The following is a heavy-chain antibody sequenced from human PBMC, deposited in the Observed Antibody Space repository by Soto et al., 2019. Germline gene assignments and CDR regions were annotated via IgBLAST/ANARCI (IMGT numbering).Heavy chain of an antibody. D-gene: IGHD3-10*01. J-gene: IGHJ4*02. Sequence: QVQLVQSGAEMKKPGSSVKVSCTASGGTFNFYSISWVRQAPGQGLEWVGRVIPMVGMSEYAQKFQGRVTITADKSTSTAYMNLRSLRSEDTAVYYCATNYGSGSAHFDYWGQGTLVTVSS. V-gene: IGHV1-69*02. CDR3: ATNYGSGSAHFDY. CDR1: GGTFNFYS. CDR2: VIPMVGMS.